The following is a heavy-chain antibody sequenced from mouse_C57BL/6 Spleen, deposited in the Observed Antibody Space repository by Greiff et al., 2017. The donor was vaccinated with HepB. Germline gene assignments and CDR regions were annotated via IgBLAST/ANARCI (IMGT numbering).Heavy chain of an antibody. CDR1: GYTFTSYW. CDR2: IHPNSGST. Sequence: QVQLKQPGAELVKPGASVKLSCKASGYTFTSYWMHWVKQRPGQGLEWIGMIHPNSGSTNYNEKFKSKATLTVDKSSSTAYMQLSSLTSEDSAVYYCARSGYGSSYGDYFDYWGQGTTLTVSS. J-gene: IGHJ2*01. V-gene: IGHV1-64*01. CDR3: ARSGYGSSYGDYFDY. D-gene: IGHD1-1*01.